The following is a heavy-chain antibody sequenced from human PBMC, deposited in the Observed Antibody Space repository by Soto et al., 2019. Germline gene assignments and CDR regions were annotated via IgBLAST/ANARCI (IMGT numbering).Heavy chain of an antibody. D-gene: IGHD3-22*01. Sequence: ASVKVSCKASGYTFTSYYMHWVRQAPGQGLEWMGIINPSGGSTSYAQKFQGRVTMTRDTSTSTVYMELSSLRSEDTAVYYCARDSPTYYYDSSESRMDVWGQGTTVTVSS. CDR2: INPSGGST. CDR1: GYTFTSYY. V-gene: IGHV1-46*01. J-gene: IGHJ6*02. CDR3: ARDSPTYYYDSSESRMDV.